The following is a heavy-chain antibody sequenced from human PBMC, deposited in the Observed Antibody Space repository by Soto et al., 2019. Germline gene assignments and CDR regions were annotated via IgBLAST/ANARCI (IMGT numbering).Heavy chain of an antibody. D-gene: IGHD2-15*01. Sequence: GASGKCSCKASGFSVSDYLMHWVRQAPGQGREWRGIINPSGASRTYDQTFQARVTITRDTSTSTVYLDLRRMRYADTAVYYCARDKSQHYGTPAASSWFHHWGQGTPVTVSS. CDR2: INPSGASR. J-gene: IGHJ5*02. CDR3: ARDKSQHYGTPAASSWFHH. V-gene: IGHV1-46*01. CDR1: GFSVSDYL.